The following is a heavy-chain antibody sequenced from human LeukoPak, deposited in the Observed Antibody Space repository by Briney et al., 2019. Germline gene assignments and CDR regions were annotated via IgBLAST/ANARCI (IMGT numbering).Heavy chain of an antibody. CDR1: GLTFSSHW. CDR3: ARSQSGVFDV. D-gene: IGHD2-15*01. V-gene: IGHV3-74*01. CDR2: MNSDGTSI. J-gene: IGHJ3*01. Sequence: GGSLRLSCAASGLTFSSHWMQWVRQVPGKGLVWVARMNSDGTSIIHADSVKGRFTISRDNAENTLYLQMSSLRPEDTALYYCARSQSGVFDVWGQGTMVIVSS.